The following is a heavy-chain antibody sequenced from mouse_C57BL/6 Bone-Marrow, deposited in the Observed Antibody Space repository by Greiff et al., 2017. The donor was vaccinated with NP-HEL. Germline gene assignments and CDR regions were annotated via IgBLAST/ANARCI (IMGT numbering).Heavy chain of an antibody. J-gene: IGHJ1*03. CDR2: IHPNSGST. D-gene: IGHD3-2*02. V-gene: IGHV1-64*01. CDR1: GYTFTSYW. CDR3: ARWAAQATWYFDV. Sequence: QVQLQQPGAELVKPGASVKLSCKASGYTFTSYWMHWVKQRPGQGLEWIGMIHPNSGSTNYNEKFKSNATLTVDKSSSTAYMQLSSLTSEDSAVYYCARWAAQATWYFDVWGTGTTVTVSS.